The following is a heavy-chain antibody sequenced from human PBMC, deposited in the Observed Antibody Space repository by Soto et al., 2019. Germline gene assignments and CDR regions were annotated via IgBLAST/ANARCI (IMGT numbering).Heavy chain of an antibody. V-gene: IGHV1-2*02. J-gene: IGHJ5*02. CDR3: ASHDQGARFDP. CDR2: INPNNGAT. D-gene: IGHD1-1*01. CDR1: RYIFTAYF. Sequence: QVQLVQSGAEVKKPGASVKVSCKAPRYIFTAYFMHWVRQAPGQGLEWMGWINPNNGATHYGLSFQGRVTMTRDTSISTAYMDLSSLRSDATAVYYCASHDQGARFDPWGQGPLVIVSS.